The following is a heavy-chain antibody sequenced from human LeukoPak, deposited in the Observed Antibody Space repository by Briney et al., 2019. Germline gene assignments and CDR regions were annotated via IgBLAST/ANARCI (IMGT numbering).Heavy chain of an antibody. Sequence: SGTLSLTCAVSGGSISSSNWWSWVRPPPGKGLEWIGEIYHSGSTNYNPSLKRRVTISVDKSKNQFSLKLSSVTAADTAVYYCAREHMSYSSSWYDWGQGTLVTVSS. D-gene: IGHD6-13*01. CDR1: GGSISSSNW. V-gene: IGHV4-4*02. CDR2: IYHSGST. CDR3: AREHMSYSSSWYD. J-gene: IGHJ4*02.